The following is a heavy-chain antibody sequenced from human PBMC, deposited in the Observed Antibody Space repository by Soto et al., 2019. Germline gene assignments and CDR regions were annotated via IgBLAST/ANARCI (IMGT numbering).Heavy chain of an antibody. CDR1: GFTFDDYA. D-gene: IGHD3-10*01. CDR2: ISWNSGSM. V-gene: IGHV3-9*01. Sequence: PGGSLRLSCAASGFTFDDYAMHWVRQAPGKGLEWVSGISWNSGSMGYADSVKGRLTISRDNVKSSLYLQMNSLRAEDTALYYGAKDRYYYYGSESNYGMNFWGQGTTVTVSS. CDR3: AKDRYYYYGSESNYGMNF. J-gene: IGHJ6*02.